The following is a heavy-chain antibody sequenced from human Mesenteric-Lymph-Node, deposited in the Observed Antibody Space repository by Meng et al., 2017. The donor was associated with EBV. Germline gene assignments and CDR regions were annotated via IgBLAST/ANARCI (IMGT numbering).Heavy chain of an antibody. CDR3: ARGPPTLTSYVYFDY. CDR2: INQSGST. Sequence: QRQQLGAGLCKPPVNLSLTCSVNGVTFRGYAWTWIRQPPGKGPEWIGEINQSGSTNYSPSLKSRVTLSVDTSKTQFSLNLRSVTAADTAVYYCARGPPTLTSYVYFDYWGQGILVTVSS. V-gene: IGHV4-34*01. D-gene: IGHD4-17*01. J-gene: IGHJ4*02. CDR1: GVTFRGYA.